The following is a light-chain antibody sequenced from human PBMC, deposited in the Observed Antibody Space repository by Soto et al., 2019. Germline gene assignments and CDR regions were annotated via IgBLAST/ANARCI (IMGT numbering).Light chain of an antibody. CDR3: QQYGSSIT. CDR2: GAT. Sequence: TQSPGTLSVSPGGRAALTFRASQSVGANLAWYRQLPGQAPRLLIYGATTRATGIPDRFSGSGSGTHFTLTISRLEPEDFAVYYCQQYGSSITFGQGTRLEIK. V-gene: IGKV3-20*01. CDR1: QSVGAN. J-gene: IGKJ5*01.